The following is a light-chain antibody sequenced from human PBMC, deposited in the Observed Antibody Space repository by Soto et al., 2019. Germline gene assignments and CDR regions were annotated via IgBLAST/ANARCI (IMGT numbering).Light chain of an antibody. V-gene: IGKV1-33*01. J-gene: IGKJ5*01. CDR1: QDITNY. CDR2: DGS. Sequence: DIQMTQSPSSLSASVGDRVTITCQASQDITNYLNWYQQKPGKAPRLLVYDGSNLDTGVPSRFIGSGSWTHFSITISSLHPEDIATYYCKQFDSLPITFGQGTRLEI. CDR3: KQFDSLPIT.